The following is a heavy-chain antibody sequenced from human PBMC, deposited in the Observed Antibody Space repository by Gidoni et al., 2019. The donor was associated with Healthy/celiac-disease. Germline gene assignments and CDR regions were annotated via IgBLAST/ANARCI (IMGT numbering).Heavy chain of an antibody. CDR1: GFTFSSYA. V-gene: IGHV3-23*01. CDR2: ISGSGGST. Sequence: EVQLLESGGGLVQPGGSLSLSCAASGFTFSSYAMSWVRQAPGKGLEWVSAISGSGGSTYYADSVKGRFTISRDNSKNTLYLQMNSLRAEDTAVYYCAKTTYYYDSSLFYFDYWGQGTLVTVSS. CDR3: AKTTYYYDSSLFYFDY. D-gene: IGHD3-22*01. J-gene: IGHJ4*02.